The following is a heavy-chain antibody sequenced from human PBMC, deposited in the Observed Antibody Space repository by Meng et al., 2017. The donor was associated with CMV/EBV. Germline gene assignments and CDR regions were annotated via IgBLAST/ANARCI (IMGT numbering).Heavy chain of an antibody. CDR3: ARDGLQGYDFWSGYYSYYYYYGMDV. Sequence: ASVKVSCKASGYTFTGYYMHWVRQAPGQGLEWMGWINPNSGGTNYAQKFQGRVTMTRDTSISTAYMELRSLRSDDTAVYYCARDGLQGYDFWSGYYSYYYYYGMDVWGQGTTVTVSS. CDR1: GYTFTGYY. V-gene: IGHV1-2*02. J-gene: IGHJ6*02. D-gene: IGHD3-3*01. CDR2: INPNSGGT.